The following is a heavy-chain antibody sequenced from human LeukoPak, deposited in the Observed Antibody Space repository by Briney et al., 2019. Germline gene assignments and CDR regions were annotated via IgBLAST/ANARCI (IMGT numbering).Heavy chain of an antibody. D-gene: IGHD3-22*01. Sequence: PGGSLRLSCAASGFTFSSYAMSWVRQAPGKGLNWVSAISGSGGNTYYADSVKGRFTISRNNSKNTLYLQMNSLRAEDTAVYYCAKMLGSGYYYEPFEYWGQGNLVTVSS. V-gene: IGHV3-23*01. CDR2: ISGSGGNT. CDR1: GFTFSSYA. CDR3: AKMLGSGYYYEPFEY. J-gene: IGHJ4*02.